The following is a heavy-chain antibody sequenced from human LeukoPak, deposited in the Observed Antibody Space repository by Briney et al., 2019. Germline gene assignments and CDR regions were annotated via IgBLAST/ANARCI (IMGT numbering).Heavy chain of an antibody. D-gene: IGHD3-22*01. CDR2: ISANDGNT. CDR1: GYTFTSYG. V-gene: IGHV1-18*01. Sequence: GASVKVSCKASGYTFTSYGISWVRQAPGQGLEWMGWISANDGNTNYAQKLKGRVTMTTDTSTNTAYMQLRSLRSDDTAVYYCARGVYDSSGYYYDFPDYWGQGTLVTVSS. J-gene: IGHJ4*02. CDR3: ARGVYDSSGYYYDFPDY.